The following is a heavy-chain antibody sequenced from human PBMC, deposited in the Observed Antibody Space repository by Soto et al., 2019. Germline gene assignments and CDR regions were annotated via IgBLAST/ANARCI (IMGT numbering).Heavy chain of an antibody. CDR2: IASSGRT. D-gene: IGHD3-22*01. CDR3: ARAMYHFDSSGPYYFDY. V-gene: IGHV4-59*01. J-gene: IGHJ4*02. CDR1: GVSISSYF. Sequence: QVQLQESGPGVVKPSETLSLTCTVTGVSISSYFWSWIRQSPGKGLEWIGDIASSGRTRHNPSLNSRVTMSVDTSKNQFSLRLQYVTTADTAVYSCARAMYHFDSSGPYYFDYWGQGSLVTVSS.